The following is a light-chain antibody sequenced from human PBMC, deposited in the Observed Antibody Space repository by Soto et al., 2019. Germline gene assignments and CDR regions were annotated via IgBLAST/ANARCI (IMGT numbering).Light chain of an antibody. CDR1: QSVSSSY. Sequence: EIVLTQSPGTLSLSPGERATLSCRASQSVSSSYLAWYQQKPGQAPRLLIYGASTRATGIPARFSGSGSGTEFTLTISSLQFEDFAVYYCQQYNNWPPEYTFGQGTKLEIK. CDR2: GAS. J-gene: IGKJ2*01. V-gene: IGKV3-15*01. CDR3: QQYNNWPPEYT.